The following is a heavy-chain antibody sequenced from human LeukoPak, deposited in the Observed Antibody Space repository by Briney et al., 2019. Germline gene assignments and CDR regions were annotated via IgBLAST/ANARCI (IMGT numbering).Heavy chain of an antibody. CDR1: GYTFINYD. Sequence: GASVKVSCKTSGYTFINYDISWVRQASGRGLEWMGWMRPNSGKTGYAQKFQGRVTMTRNISISTAYMELSSLRFEDTAVYYCARERGGQAGSYFPSWGQGTLVTVSS. CDR3: ARERGGQAGSYFPS. V-gene: IGHV1-8*01. D-gene: IGHD1-26*01. CDR2: MRPNSGKT. J-gene: IGHJ5*02.